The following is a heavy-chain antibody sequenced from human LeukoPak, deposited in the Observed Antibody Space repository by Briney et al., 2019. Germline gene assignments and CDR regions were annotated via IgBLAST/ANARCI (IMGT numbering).Heavy chain of an antibody. Sequence: ASVKVSGKAAGYTFTSYGISWVRQAPGQGHEWMGWISAYNGNTNYAHKLQGRVTITTDTSTRTAYMELRSLRSDDTAVYYCARDQHEIVVVPAAVAFDYWGQGTLVTVSS. D-gene: IGHD2-2*01. CDR1: GYTFTSYG. V-gene: IGHV1-18*01. J-gene: IGHJ4*02. CDR3: ARDQHEIVVVPAAVAFDY. CDR2: ISAYNGNT.